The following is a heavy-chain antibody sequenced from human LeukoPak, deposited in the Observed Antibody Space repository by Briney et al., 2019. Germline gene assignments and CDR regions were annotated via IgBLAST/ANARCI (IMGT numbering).Heavy chain of an antibody. J-gene: IGHJ4*02. CDR1: GFTFSSYA. Sequence: GGSLRLSCAASGFTFSSYAMHWVRQAPGKGLEWVAVISYDGSNKYYADSVKGRFTISRDNSKNTLYLQMNSLRAEDTAVYYCARSMXXXXXXXXXXXXXLDYXXXGTLVTX. CDR3: ARSMXXXXXXXXXXXXXLDY. V-gene: IGHV3-30-3*01. CDR2: ISYDGSNK. D-gene: IGHD6-6*01.